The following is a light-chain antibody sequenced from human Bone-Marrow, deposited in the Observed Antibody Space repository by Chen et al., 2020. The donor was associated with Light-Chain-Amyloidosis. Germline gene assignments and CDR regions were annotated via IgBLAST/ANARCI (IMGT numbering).Light chain of an antibody. CDR3: QVWDSSSDHVV. CDR1: NSGSKS. CDR2: DDS. V-gene: IGLV3-21*03. J-gene: IGLJ2*01. Sequence: SYVLTQPPSVSVAPGKTARITCGGNNSGSKSVHWYQQKPGQAPVLVVSDDSDRPSGIPERFSGSNSGNTATLTISRVEAGDEADYSCQVWDSSSDHVVFGGGTKLTVL.